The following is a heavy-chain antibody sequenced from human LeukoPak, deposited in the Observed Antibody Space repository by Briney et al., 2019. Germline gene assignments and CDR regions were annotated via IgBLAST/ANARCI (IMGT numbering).Heavy chain of an antibody. Sequence: PGGSLRLSCAASGFTFSSYGMHWVRQAPGKGLEWVAFIRYDGSNKYYADSVKGRFTISRDNSKNTVYLQMNSLRPEDTAVYYRAKTFCSGGTCYPYNYYYMDVWGKGTAVTVSS. CDR3: AKTFCSGGTCYPYNYYYMDV. CDR2: IRYDGSNK. CDR1: GFTFSSYG. D-gene: IGHD2-15*01. V-gene: IGHV3-30*02. J-gene: IGHJ6*03.